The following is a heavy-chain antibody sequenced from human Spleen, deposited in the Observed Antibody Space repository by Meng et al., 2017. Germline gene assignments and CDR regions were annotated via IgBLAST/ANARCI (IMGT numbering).Heavy chain of an antibody. D-gene: IGHD3-22*01. Sequence: GESLKISCAASGFTFSSYGMHWVRQAPGKGLEWVAVISYDGSNKYYADSVKGRHTIPRNKSKNTLYLQMNSLTPEDTAVYYCARGPIVVQLDYWGQGTLVTVSS. V-gene: IGHV3-30*06. J-gene: IGHJ4*02. CDR1: GFTFSSYG. CDR3: ARGPIVVQLDY. CDR2: ISYDGSNK.